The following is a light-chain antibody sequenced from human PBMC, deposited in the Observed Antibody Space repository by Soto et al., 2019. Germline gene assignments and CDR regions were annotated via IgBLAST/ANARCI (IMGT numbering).Light chain of an antibody. Sequence: EIVLTQSPAPLSLSPGERATLPCRASQSVSSYLAWYQQKPGQAPRLLIYGASNRAAGIPARFSGCGSGTDFTLTISSLEPEDFAVYYCQQRSNWPSFGGGTXVDIK. CDR1: QSVSSY. CDR2: GAS. V-gene: IGKV3-11*01. J-gene: IGKJ4*01. CDR3: QQRSNWPS.